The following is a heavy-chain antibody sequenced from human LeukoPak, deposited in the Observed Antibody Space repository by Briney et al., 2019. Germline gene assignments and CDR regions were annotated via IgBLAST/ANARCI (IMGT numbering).Heavy chain of an antibody. CDR3: PPAPFRYFAWFPSRST. Sequence: GGSLRLSCAASGFTFSNAWMSWVRQAPGKGLEWVGRIKSKTDGGTTDYAAPVKGRFTISRDDSKNTLYLQMNSLKTEDTAVYSCPPAPFRYFAWFPSRSTRGQGPLAPASS. J-gene: IGHJ4*02. CDR1: GFTFSNAW. CDR2: IKSKTDGGTT. D-gene: IGHD3-9*01. V-gene: IGHV3-15*01.